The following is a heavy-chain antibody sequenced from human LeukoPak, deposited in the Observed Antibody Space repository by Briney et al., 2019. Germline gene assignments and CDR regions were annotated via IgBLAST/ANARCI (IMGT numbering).Heavy chain of an antibody. CDR3: SRAGTGFDTPGTY. Sequence: SETLSLTCSVSGASISSHYWSWIRQLPGKGLEWIRYIHYSGGTNCNPSLKSRVTISLDTSKNQFSLKLTSVTAADTAVYYCSRAGTGFDTPGTYWGQGTLVTVSS. CDR2: IHYSGGT. D-gene: IGHD1-14*01. CDR1: GASISSHY. J-gene: IGHJ4*02. V-gene: IGHV4-59*11.